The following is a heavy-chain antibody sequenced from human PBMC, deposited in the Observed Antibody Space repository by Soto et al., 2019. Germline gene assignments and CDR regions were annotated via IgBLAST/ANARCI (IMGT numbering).Heavy chain of an antibody. CDR1: GFTFGTYA. V-gene: IGHV3-23*01. J-gene: IGHJ4*02. D-gene: IGHD1-1*01. Sequence: GGSLRLSCAASGFTFGTYAMSWVRQAPGKGLEWVSSISGGAYNTFYADSVEGRFTISRDNSNSTLYLQMNSLRAEDTATYYCAKDPTSSFYPRAWIPFWAQGTLVTVSS. CDR2: ISGGAYNT. CDR3: AKDPTSSFYPRAWIPF.